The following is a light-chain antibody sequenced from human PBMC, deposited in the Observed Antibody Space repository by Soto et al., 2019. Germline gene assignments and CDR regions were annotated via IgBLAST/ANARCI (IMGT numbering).Light chain of an antibody. J-gene: IGKJ4*01. V-gene: IGKV3-20*01. Sequence: EIVLTQSPGTLSLSPGERATLSCRASQTVNSVYLAWYQQKPGQAPRLLIYGASSRATGIPDRFSGSGSGTDFTLTITRLKPEDFAVYYCQQYGSSPLTFGGGTKVEIK. CDR3: QQYGSSPLT. CDR1: QTVNSVY. CDR2: GAS.